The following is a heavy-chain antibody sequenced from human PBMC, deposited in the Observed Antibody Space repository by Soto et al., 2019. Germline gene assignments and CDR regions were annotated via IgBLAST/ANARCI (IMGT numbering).Heavy chain of an antibody. CDR1: GFTCSSFA. J-gene: IGHJ4*02. V-gene: IGHV3-30*14. D-gene: IGHD5-18*01. Sequence: GGSLRLSFRASGFTCSSFAMHWVRQAAGKGLGGVAVIAYYGRNKDYADSVKGRFTISRDNSKNTLYLQMNSLRAEDTAVYYCARSGYSYGPFDYWGQGTLVTVSS. CDR2: IAYYGRNK. CDR3: ARSGYSYGPFDY.